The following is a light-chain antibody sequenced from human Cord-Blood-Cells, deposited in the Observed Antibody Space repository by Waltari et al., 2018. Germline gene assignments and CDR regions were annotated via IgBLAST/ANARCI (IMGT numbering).Light chain of an antibody. Sequence: QSVLTQPPSASGTPGQRVTISCSGSSSNIGSNTVNWYQQLPGTAPKPLIISNNQRSSGVPERFSGPKSGTSASLAISGLQSEDEADYYCAAWDDSLNGAVFGGGTQLTVL. CDR3: AAWDDSLNGAV. J-gene: IGLJ7*01. CDR2: SNN. V-gene: IGLV1-44*01. CDR1: SSNIGSNT.